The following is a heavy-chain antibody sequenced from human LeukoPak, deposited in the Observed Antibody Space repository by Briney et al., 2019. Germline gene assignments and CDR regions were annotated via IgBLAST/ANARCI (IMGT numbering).Heavy chain of an antibody. CDR3: AKDSAKKYDDY. V-gene: IGHV3-23*01. CDR1: GFTFSDYY. CDR2: ISGSDGST. Sequence: GGSLRLSCAASGFTFSDYYMSWIRQAPGKGLEWVSGISGSDGSTNCADSVKGRFTISRENSKNTLYLQMNSLRAEDTAVYYCAKDSAKKYDDYWGQGTLVTVSS. D-gene: IGHD2/OR15-2a*01. J-gene: IGHJ4*02.